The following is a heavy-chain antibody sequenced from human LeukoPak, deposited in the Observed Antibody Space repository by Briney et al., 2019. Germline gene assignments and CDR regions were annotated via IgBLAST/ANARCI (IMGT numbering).Heavy chain of an antibody. Sequence: ASVKVSCKASGYTFTSYDINWVRQATGQGLEWMGWMNPNSGNTGYAQKFQGRVTMTRNTSISTAYMELSSLRSEDTAVYYCARGLIGMVRGVISSWFDPWGQGTLVTVSS. CDR2: MNPNSGNT. V-gene: IGHV1-8*01. J-gene: IGHJ5*02. CDR3: ARGLIGMVRGVISSWFDP. CDR1: GYTFTSYD. D-gene: IGHD3-10*01.